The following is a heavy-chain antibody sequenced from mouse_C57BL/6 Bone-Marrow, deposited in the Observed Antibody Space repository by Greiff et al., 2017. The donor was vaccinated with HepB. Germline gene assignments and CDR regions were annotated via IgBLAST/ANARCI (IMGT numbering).Heavy chain of an antibody. J-gene: IGHJ4*01. CDR2: IDPSDSYT. Sequence: QVQLKQPGAELVRPGASVKLSCKASGYTFTSYWMHWVKQRPGQGLEWIGVIDPSDSYTNYNQKFKGKATLTVDTSSSTAYMQLSSLTSEDSAVYYCASIFYYANWDYAMDYWGQGNSATVTA. V-gene: IGHV1-59*01. D-gene: IGHD2-1*01. CDR1: GYTFTSYW. CDR3: ASIFYYANWDYAMDY.